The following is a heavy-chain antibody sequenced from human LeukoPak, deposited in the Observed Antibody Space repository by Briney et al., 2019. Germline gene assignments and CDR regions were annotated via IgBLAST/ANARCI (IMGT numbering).Heavy chain of an antibody. Sequence: GASVKVSCKASGGTFSSYAISWVRQAPGQGLEWMGGIIPIFGTANYAQKFQGRVTITADESTSTAYMELSRLRSEDTAVYYCARDDSYSSGELDYWGQGTLVTVSS. CDR3: ARDDSYSSGELDY. CDR1: GGTFSSYA. CDR2: IIPIFGTA. J-gene: IGHJ4*02. V-gene: IGHV1-69*13. D-gene: IGHD6-19*01.